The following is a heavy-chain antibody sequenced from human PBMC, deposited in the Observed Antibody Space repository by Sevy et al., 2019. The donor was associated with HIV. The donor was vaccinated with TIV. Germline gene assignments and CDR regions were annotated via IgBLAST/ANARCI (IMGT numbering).Heavy chain of an antibody. CDR3: ARGPFIMLAALDY. D-gene: IGHD3-10*01. V-gene: IGHV4-34*01. CDR1: GGSFSDYF. J-gene: IGHJ4*02. Sequence: SETLSLTCAVYGGSFSDYFWNWIRQPPGKGLEWIGEISHSGSTNYHLSLKSRVTISVDTSKNQFSLKLNSVIAADTAVYYCARGPFIMLAALDYWSQGTLVTVSS. CDR2: ISHSGST.